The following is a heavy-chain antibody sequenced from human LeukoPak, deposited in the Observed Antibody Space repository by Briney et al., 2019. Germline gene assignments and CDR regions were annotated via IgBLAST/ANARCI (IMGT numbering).Heavy chain of an antibody. J-gene: IGHJ4*02. CDR1: GFTFDDYG. CDR2: INWNGGST. V-gene: IGHV3-20*04. D-gene: IGHD6-13*01. Sequence: GGSLRLSCAASGFTFDDYGMSWVRQAPGKGLEWVSGINWNGGSTGYADSVKGRFTISRDNAKNSLYLQMNSLRAEDTALYYCARATYSSSWYGSAYWGQGTLVTVSS. CDR3: ARATYSSSWYGSAY.